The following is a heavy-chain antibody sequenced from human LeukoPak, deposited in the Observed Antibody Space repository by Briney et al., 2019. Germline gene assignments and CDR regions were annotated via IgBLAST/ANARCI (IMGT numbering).Heavy chain of an antibody. CDR2: ISWNSGSI. Sequence: PGGSLRLSCAASGFTVSSNYMSWVRQAPGKGLEWVSGISWNSGSIGYADSVKGRFTISRDNAKNSLYLQMNSLRAEDTALYYCAKERAAAYFDYWGQGTLVTVSS. J-gene: IGHJ4*02. V-gene: IGHV3-9*01. D-gene: IGHD6-13*01. CDR1: GFTVSSNY. CDR3: AKERAAAYFDY.